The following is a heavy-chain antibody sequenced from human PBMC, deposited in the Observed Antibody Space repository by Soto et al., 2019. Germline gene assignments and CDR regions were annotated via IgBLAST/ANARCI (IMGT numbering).Heavy chain of an antibody. CDR2: IGGSGGYK. CDR1: GFFFSSYA. Sequence: EVQLLESGGGLVQPGGSLRLSCAASGFFFSSYAMSWVRQAPGKGLEWVSGIGGSGGYKSYADSVKGRFTISRDNSKNTLYLQMESLGSEDTAVYYCAKDAPMVSSTFNYFDYWGQGTLVAVSS. J-gene: IGHJ4*02. CDR3: AKDAPMVSSTFNYFDY. D-gene: IGHD6-13*01. V-gene: IGHV3-23*01.